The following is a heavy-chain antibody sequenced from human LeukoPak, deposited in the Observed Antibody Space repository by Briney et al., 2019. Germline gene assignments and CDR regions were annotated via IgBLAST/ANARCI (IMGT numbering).Heavy chain of an antibody. J-gene: IGHJ4*02. Sequence: SGTLSLTCTVSGSMSDYYWGWIRQPPGEGLEWIGTVYYSGNTYYNPSLKSRVTISVDTSKNQFSLRLSSVTAADTAVYYCARDSEINWFYKWGQGILVTVSS. D-gene: IGHD3-10*01. V-gene: IGHV4-39*07. CDR3: ARDSEINWFYK. CDR1: GSMSDYY. CDR2: VYYSGNT.